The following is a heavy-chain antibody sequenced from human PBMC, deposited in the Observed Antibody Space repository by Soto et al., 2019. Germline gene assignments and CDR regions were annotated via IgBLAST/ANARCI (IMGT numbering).Heavy chain of an antibody. CDR3: ARAPAWSGGQSLDV. Sequence: GGSLRLSCAASGLRFSSYSMNWVRQAPGKGLEWVAYISSTSTSIYYADSVKGRFTISRDNGKNSLYVQMHRLRDEDTAVYYCARAPAWSGGQSLDVRGKGPTVTVSS. CDR1: GLRFSSYS. D-gene: IGHD3-3*01. CDR2: ISSTSTSI. V-gene: IGHV3-48*02. J-gene: IGHJ6*04.